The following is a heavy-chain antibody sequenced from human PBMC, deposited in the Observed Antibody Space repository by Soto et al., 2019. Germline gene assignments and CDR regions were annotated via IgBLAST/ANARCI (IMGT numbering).Heavy chain of an antibody. CDR1: GFTFSIYS. Sequence: GGSLRLSCAASGFTFSIYSMNWVRQAPGKGLEWVSLISGSGGSTHYADSVEGRFTISRDNSKNTLYLEMDSLRAEDTAVYYCAKVVKYDVLTGYYKGPDFYGMDVWGQGTTVTVSS. J-gene: IGHJ6*02. D-gene: IGHD3-9*01. CDR2: ISGSGGST. V-gene: IGHV3-23*01. CDR3: AKVVKYDVLTGYYKGPDFYGMDV.